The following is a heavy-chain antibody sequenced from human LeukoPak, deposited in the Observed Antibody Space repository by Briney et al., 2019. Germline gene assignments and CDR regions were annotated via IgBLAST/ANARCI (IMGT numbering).Heavy chain of an antibody. D-gene: IGHD6-19*01. J-gene: IGHJ4*02. CDR2: IYHSGST. CDR1: GYSISSGYY. V-gene: IGHV4-38-2*01. Sequence: PSETLSLTCAVSGYSISSGYYWGWIRQPPGKGLEWIGSIYHSGSTYYNPSLKSRVTISVDTSKNQFSLKLSSVTAADTAVYYCARHTRSIAVAGTGLNYFDYWGQGTLVTVSS. CDR3: ARHTRSIAVAGTGLNYFDY.